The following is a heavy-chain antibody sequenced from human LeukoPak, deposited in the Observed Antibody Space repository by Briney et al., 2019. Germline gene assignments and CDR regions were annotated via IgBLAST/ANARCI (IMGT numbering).Heavy chain of an antibody. CDR2: LHHSGST. CDR3: ARDGHDDFWSGYYPEIVRHGWFDP. CDR1: GGSSSGYY. D-gene: IGHD3-3*01. V-gene: IGHV4-34*01. J-gene: IGHJ5*02. Sequence: PSETLSLTCAVYGGSSSGYYWSWIRQPPGKGLEWIGELHHSGSTNYNPSLKSRVTISVDTSKNQCSLKLSSVTAADTAVYYCARDGHDDFWSGYYPEIVRHGWFDPWGQGTLVTVSS.